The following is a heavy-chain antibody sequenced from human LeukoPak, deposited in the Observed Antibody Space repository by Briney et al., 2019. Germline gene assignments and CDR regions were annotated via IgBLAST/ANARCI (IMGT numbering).Heavy chain of an antibody. J-gene: IGHJ5*02. CDR2: IYYSGST. D-gene: IGHD6-13*01. Sequence: SETLSLTCAVYGGSFSGYYWSWIRQPPGKGLEWIGYIYYSGSTNYNPSLKSRVTISVDKSKNQFSLKLSSVTAADTAVYYCARSTGYSSSWSWGQGTLVTVSS. CDR1: GGSFSGYY. CDR3: ARSTGYSSSWS. V-gene: IGHV4-59*12.